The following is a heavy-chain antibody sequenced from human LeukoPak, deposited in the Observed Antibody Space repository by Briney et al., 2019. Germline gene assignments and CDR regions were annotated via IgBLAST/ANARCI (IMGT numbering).Heavy chain of an antibody. J-gene: IGHJ5*02. CDR2: IYYSGST. CDR1: GGSISSGGYY. D-gene: IGHD3-10*01. CDR3: ARESLWFGEPQGGSNNWFDP. Sequence: PSQTLSLTCTVSGGSISSGGYYWSWIRQHPGKGLEWIGYIYYSGSTYYNPSLKSRVTISVDTSKNQFSLKLSSVTAADTAVYYCARESLWFGEPQGGSNNWFDPWGQGTLVTVSS. V-gene: IGHV4-31*03.